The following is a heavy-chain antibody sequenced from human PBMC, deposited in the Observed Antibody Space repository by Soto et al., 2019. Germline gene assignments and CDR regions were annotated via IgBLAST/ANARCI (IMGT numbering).Heavy chain of an antibody. CDR2: IYPSDSDT. CDR3: ARGGVSTRTFDY. J-gene: IGHJ4*03. V-gene: IGHV5-51*01. CDR1: GYNFAGYW. Sequence: GESLKISCKGSGYNFAGYWIAWVRQMPGKGLELMGIIYPSDSDTRYRPSFQGQVTISADKSISSAYLQWSSLRASDTAMYYCARGGVSTRTFDYWGQGTTVTVSS. D-gene: IGHD3-3*01.